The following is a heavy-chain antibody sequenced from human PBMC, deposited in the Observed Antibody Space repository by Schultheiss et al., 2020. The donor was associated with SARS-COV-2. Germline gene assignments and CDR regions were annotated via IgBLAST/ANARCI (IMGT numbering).Heavy chain of an antibody. CDR1: GFTFSSYG. CDR2: ISGSGGST. J-gene: IGHJ5*02. V-gene: IGHV3-23*01. CDR3: AKARRYYDSSGYPPWFDP. D-gene: IGHD3-22*01. Sequence: GGSLRLSCAASGFTFSSYGMSWVRQAPGKGLEWVSAISGSGGSTYYADSVKGRFTISRDNSKNTLYLQMNSLRAEDTAVYYCAKARRYYDSSGYPPWFDPWGQGTLVTVSS.